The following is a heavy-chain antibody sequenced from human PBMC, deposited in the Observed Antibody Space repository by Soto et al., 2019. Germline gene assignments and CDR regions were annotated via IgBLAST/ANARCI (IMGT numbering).Heavy chain of an antibody. CDR1: GGSISSSSYY. CDR3: ARQLYYDSSGYYTWN. J-gene: IGHJ4*02. D-gene: IGHD3-22*01. V-gene: IGHV4-39*01. CDR2: VHYSGST. Sequence: PSETLSLTCTVSGGSISSSSYYWGLIRQPPGKGLEWIATVHYSGSTYYTPSLKSRVTISADTSKNQFSLRLNSVTAADTAVYYCARQLYYDSSGYYTWNWGQGTLVTVSS.